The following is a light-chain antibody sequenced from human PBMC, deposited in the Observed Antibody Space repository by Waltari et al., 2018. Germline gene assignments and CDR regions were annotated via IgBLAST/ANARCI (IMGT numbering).Light chain of an antibody. J-gene: IGKJ1*01. CDR1: QTVRSN. CDR2: GAS. Sequence: EIVMTQSPATLSVSPGERATLSCRANQTVRSNLAWYQQKPGQATRLLIYGASTRATGIPARFSASGSGTEFTLTISALQSEDFAVYYCQQYQNWPRTFGQGTKVEIK. CDR3: QQYQNWPRT. V-gene: IGKV3-15*01.